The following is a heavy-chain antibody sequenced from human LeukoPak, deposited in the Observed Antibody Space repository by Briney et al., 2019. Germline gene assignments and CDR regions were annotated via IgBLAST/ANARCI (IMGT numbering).Heavy chain of an antibody. V-gene: IGHV4-59*04. CDR3: ASGSHYGYSSGWLYY. CDR2: IYYSGST. D-gene: IGHD6-19*01. Sequence: GSLRLSCAASGFTFSDYYMNWIRQPPGKGLEWIGSIYYSGSTYYNPSLKSRVTISVDTSKNQFSLRLNSVTAADTAVYYCASGSHYGYSSGWLYYWGQGTLVTVSS. J-gene: IGHJ4*02. CDR1: GFTFSDYY.